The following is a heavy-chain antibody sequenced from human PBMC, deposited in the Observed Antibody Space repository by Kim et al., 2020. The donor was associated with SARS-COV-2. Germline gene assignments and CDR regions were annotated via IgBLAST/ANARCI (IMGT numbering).Heavy chain of an antibody. CDR2: IYPGDSDT. CDR1: GYSFTSYW. CDR3: ARQASGFPVLRFLEWSHMDG. Sequence: GESLKISCKGSGYSFTSYWIGWVRQMPGKGLEWMGIIYPGDSDTRYSPSFQGQVTISADKSISTAYLQWSSLKASDTAMYYCARQASGFPVLRFLEWSHMDGWGQGTTVTVSS. J-gene: IGHJ6*02. D-gene: IGHD3-3*01. V-gene: IGHV5-51*01.